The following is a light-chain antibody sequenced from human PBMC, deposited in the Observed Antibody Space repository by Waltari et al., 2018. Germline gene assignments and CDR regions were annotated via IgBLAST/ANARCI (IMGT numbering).Light chain of an antibody. V-gene: IGLV2-14*01. CDR2: DVT. J-gene: IGLJ1*01. CDR3: SSYTTTNTFV. Sequence: QSAPTKPASVSGSPGQSLTLSCTGSTPAVSPYDFVPWYQQHPGKAPQLMVFDVTHRPSGISNRFSGSKSGDTASLTISGLQAEDEAYYYCSSYTTTNTFVFGTGTNVTVV. CDR1: TPAVSPYDF.